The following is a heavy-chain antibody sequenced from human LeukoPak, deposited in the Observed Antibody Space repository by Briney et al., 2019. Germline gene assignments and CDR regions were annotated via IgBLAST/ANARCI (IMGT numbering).Heavy chain of an antibody. J-gene: IGHJ4*02. V-gene: IGHV3-72*01. D-gene: IGHD1-26*01. CDR1: GFTFSNHY. Sequence: GGSLRLSCAASGFTFSNHYIDWVRQAPGKGLEWVGCTRDKAKSHTTEYAASVKGRFTIPRDDSKNSLYLQMNSLKTEDTAVYYCARAISGSYHDYWGQGTLVTVSS. CDR3: ARAISGSYHDY. CDR2: TRDKAKSHTT.